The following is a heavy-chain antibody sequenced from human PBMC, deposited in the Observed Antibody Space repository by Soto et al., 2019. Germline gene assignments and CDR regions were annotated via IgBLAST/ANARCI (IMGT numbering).Heavy chain of an antibody. CDR3: ALSWYSYYFDL. J-gene: IGHJ4*02. D-gene: IGHD1-1*01. Sequence: QVQLVESGGGVVQPGRSLRLSCAASGFTFSSYGMHWVRQAPGKGLEWVAVIWYDGSDKYYADSVKGRFTISRDNSKNTLYLQMNSLRAEDTAVYYCALSWYSYYFDLRGQGTLVTVSS. CDR2: IWYDGSDK. CDR1: GFTFSSYG. V-gene: IGHV3-33*08.